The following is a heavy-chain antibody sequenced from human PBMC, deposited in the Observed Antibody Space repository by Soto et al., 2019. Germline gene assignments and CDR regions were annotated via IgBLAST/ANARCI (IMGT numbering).Heavy chain of an antibody. CDR3: ARVGPRIRFDP. V-gene: IGHV3-48*03. D-gene: IGHD2-15*01. CDR1: GFTFTSYE. J-gene: IGHJ5*02. Sequence: GGSLRLSSATSGFTFTSYEMNWVRQAPGKGLEWVSYISSSGSTIYYADSVKGRFTISRDNAKNSLYLQMNSLRAEDTAVYYCARVGPRIRFDPWGQGTLVTVSS. CDR2: ISSSGSTI.